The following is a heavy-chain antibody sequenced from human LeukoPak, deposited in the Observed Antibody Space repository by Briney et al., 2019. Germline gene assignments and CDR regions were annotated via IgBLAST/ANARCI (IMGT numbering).Heavy chain of an antibody. V-gene: IGHV1-69*01. Sequence: SVKVSCKASGGTFSSYAISWVRQAPGQGLEWMGGIIPIFGTANYAQKFQGRVTITADESTSTAYMELSSLRSEDTAVYYCARGYLEWLSYCYMDVWGKGTTVTVSS. CDR1: GGTFSSYA. D-gene: IGHD3-3*01. CDR3: ARGYLEWLSYCYMDV. CDR2: IIPIFGTA. J-gene: IGHJ6*03.